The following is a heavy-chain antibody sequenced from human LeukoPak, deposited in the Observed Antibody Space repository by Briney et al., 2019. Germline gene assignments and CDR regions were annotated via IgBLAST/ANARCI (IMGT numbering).Heavy chain of an antibody. CDR2: IIGNGGTT. CDR1: GLSFSSYA. V-gene: IGHV3-23*01. D-gene: IGHD2-15*01. Sequence: GGSLRLSCAASGLSFSSYALSWVRQAPGKGLEWVSVIIGNGGTTDYADAVKVRFTSSRDNSKNTLFLQMNTLRAEDTAVYYCTKSVAGRLDYWGQGTLVTVSS. J-gene: IGHJ4*02. CDR3: TKSVAGRLDY.